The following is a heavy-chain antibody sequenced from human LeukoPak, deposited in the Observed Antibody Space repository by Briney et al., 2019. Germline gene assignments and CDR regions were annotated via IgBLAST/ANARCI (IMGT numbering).Heavy chain of an antibody. CDR3: ARDAGYNYGDFDY. CDR2: ISGSGSGGST. CDR1: GFTFSSSA. J-gene: IGHJ4*02. Sequence: GGSLRLSCAASGFTFSSSAMSWVRQAPGKGLEWVSSISGSGSGGSTYYADSVKGRFTISRDNSKNTLYLQMNSLIAEDTAVYYCARDAGYNYGDFDYWGQGTLVTVSS. D-gene: IGHD5-24*01. V-gene: IGHV3-23*01.